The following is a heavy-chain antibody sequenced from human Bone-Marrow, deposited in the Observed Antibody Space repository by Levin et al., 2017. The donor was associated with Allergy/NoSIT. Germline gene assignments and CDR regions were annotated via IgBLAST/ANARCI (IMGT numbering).Heavy chain of an antibody. J-gene: IGHJ3*01. Sequence: GGSLRLSCIGSGFSFRSYGMSWVRQAPGGGLEWVSGISANGGDADYGDSVKGRFTISRDNSKNTLFLQMDSLRAEDTALYFCAKKYGGFFSDAFDLWGQGTLVTVSS. CDR3: AKKYGGFFSDAFDL. CDR1: GFSFRSYG. CDR2: ISANGGDA. V-gene: IGHV3-23*01. D-gene: IGHD5-12*01.